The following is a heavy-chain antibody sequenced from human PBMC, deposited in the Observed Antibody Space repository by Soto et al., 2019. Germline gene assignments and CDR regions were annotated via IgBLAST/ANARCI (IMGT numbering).Heavy chain of an antibody. CDR3: ARGDFWSGSDY. CDR1: GDSISNNYW. Sequence: SETLSLTCDVSGDSISNNYWWTWVRQFPGEGLQWIGEIFHSGSTNYNPPLKNRVKISVDTSKNCFSLTLSSVTAADTAMYYCARGDFWSGSDYWGQGIQVTVSS. V-gene: IGHV4-4*02. CDR2: IFHSGST. J-gene: IGHJ4*02. D-gene: IGHD3-3*01.